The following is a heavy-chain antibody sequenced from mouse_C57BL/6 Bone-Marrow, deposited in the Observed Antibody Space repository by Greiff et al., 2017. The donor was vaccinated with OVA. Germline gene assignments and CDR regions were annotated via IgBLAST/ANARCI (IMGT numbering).Heavy chain of an antibody. CDR1: GFTFSNYW. V-gene: IGHV6-3*01. CDR2: IRLKSDNYAT. D-gene: IGHD2-3*01. CDR3: TLYDGYPAWFAY. Sequence: EVMLVESGGGLVQPGGSMKLSCVASGFTFSNYWMNWVRQSPEKGLEWVAQIRLKSDNYATHYAESVKGRFTISRDDSKSSVYLQMNNLRAEDTGIYYCTLYDGYPAWFAYWGQGTLVTVSA. J-gene: IGHJ3*01.